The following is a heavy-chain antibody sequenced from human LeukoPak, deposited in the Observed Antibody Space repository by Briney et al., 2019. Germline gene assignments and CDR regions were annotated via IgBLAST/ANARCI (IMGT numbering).Heavy chain of an antibody. CDR3: AVRGGGLINH. D-gene: IGHD3-16*01. Sequence: GGSQTLLCVGSGLTWRGYETRWAPQAPEKGLEWVSYITSSGNTMYYADSVKGRFTSSRGNAENSLSMKTMSLRAEETAVYYWAVRGGGLINHWGQGTLVTVS. J-gene: IGHJ5*02. V-gene: IGHV3-48*03. CDR1: GLTWRGYE. CDR2: ITSSGNTM.